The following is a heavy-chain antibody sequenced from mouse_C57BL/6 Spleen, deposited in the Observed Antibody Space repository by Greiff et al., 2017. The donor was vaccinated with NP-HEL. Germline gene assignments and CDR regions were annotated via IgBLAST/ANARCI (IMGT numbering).Heavy chain of an antibody. CDR2: ISNGGGST. Sequence: EVQRVESGGGLVQPGGSLKLSCAASGFTFSDYYMYWVRQTPEKRLEWVAYISNGGGSTYYPDTVKGRFTISRDNAKNTLYLQMSRLKSEDTAMYYCARMRDGSFAYWGQGTLVTVSA. J-gene: IGHJ3*01. V-gene: IGHV5-12*01. CDR3: ARMRDGSFAY. CDR1: GFTFSDYY. D-gene: IGHD2-3*01.